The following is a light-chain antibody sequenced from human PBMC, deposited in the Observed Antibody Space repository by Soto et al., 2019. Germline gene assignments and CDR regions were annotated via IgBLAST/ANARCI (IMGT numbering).Light chain of an antibody. V-gene: IGLV4-69*01. CDR3: QTWASGILV. CDR1: SGHSSYA. Sequence: QSVLTQSPSASASMGASVNLICTLSSGHSSYAIAWHQQQPEKGPRYLMMLNSDGSHSKRDGVHDRFSGSTSGAERSLTISSRQADAEAVYYCQTWASGILVFGGWTQRTVL. CDR2: LNSDGSH. J-gene: IGLJ3*02.